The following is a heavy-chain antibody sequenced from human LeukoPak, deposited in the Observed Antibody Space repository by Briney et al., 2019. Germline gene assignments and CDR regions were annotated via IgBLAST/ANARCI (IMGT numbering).Heavy chain of an antibody. D-gene: IGHD4-17*01. V-gene: IGHV3-30*18. CDR2: ISDDGRRK. CDR1: GFTFSSYA. CDR3: AKRPSDYGDYVSYFDY. J-gene: IGHJ4*02. Sequence: GGSLRLSCAASGFTFSSYAMHWVRQAPGKGLEWVGVISDDGRRKDYADSVKGRFTISRDNSKDTLYLQMNSLRAEDTAVYYCAKRPSDYGDYVSYFDYWGQGTLVTVSS.